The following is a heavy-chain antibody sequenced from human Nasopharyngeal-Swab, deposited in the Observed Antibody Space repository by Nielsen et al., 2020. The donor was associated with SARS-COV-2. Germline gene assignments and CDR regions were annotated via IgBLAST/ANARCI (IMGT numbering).Heavy chain of an antibody. CDR3: ARGDYDFGGGGMDV. V-gene: IGHV3-13*01. Sequence: GGSLRLSCAAPGFTFNKYDMHWVRQATGEGLEWVSAIGTAGDTYYPDSVRGRFTISRENAKSSLYLQMNSLRPGDTAVYYCARGDYDFGGGGMDVWGQGTTVTVSS. CDR2: IGTAGDT. J-gene: IGHJ6*02. D-gene: IGHD3-3*01. CDR1: GFTFNKYD.